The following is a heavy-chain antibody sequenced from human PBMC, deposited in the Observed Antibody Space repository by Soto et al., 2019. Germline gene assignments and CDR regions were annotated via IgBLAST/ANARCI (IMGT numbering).Heavy chain of an antibody. CDR2: IDYNGVT. D-gene: IGHD2-15*01. J-gene: IGHJ4*02. V-gene: IGHV4-39*01. CDR3: GKVLVGATGHTDSDS. CDR1: GGSIYRSGYY. Sequence: SETLSLTCTVSGGSIYRSGYYWGWIRRPPGRGLEWIGNIDYNGVTYSNPSLKSRVTISRDTSKNQFSLKLTSVTAADTALYYCGKVLVGATGHTDSDSWGPGTLVTVSS.